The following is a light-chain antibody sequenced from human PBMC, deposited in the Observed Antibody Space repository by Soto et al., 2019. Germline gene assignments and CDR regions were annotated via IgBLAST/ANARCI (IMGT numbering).Light chain of an antibody. CDR3: CAYVGARSYV. V-gene: IGLV2-23*02. Sequence: QSVLTQPASVSGSPGQSITISCTGTSSDVGNYIFVSWYRQHPGKAPKLMIYDINNRPSGVSNRFSGSNSGGTASLTISGLQAKDEASYFCCAYVGARSYVFGPGTKVTVL. J-gene: IGLJ1*01. CDR2: DIN. CDR1: SSDVGNYIF.